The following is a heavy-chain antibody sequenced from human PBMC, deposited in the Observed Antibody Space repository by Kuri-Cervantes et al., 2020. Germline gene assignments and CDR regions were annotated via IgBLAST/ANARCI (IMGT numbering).Heavy chain of an antibody. V-gene: IGHV4-30-2*06. CDR1: GGSISSGGSC. D-gene: IGHD3-10*01. J-gene: IGHJ6*02. CDR3: ARAPGYYNALDV. CDR2: IHHSGNS. Sequence: SCAVSGGSISSGGSCWTWIRQSPGKGLERIGYIHHSGNSYYNPSLKSRVTISVDGSKNHFSLRLTSVTAADTAVYYCARAPGYYNALDVWGQGTMVTVSS.